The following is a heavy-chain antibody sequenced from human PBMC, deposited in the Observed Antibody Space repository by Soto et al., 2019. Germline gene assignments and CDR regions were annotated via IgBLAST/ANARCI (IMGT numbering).Heavy chain of an antibody. CDR1: GYTFTSYD. J-gene: IGHJ4*02. CDR2: MNPNSGNT. Sequence: GASVKVSCKASGYTFTSYDINWVRQATGQGLEWMGWMNPNSGNTGYAQKFQGRVTMTRNTSISTAYMELSSLRSEDTAVYYCARLVIGERWLQLSPTYYFDYWGQGTLVTVSS. V-gene: IGHV1-8*01. D-gene: IGHD5-12*01. CDR3: ARLVIGERWLQLSPTYYFDY.